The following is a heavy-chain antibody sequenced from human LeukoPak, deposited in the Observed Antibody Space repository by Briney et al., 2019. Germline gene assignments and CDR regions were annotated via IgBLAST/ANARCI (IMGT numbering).Heavy chain of an antibody. Sequence: PSETLSLTCTVSGYSISSGYYWGWIRQPPGKGLEWIGSLYHSGTTYYNPSLKSRVTRLVATSKNQFSLKLSSVSAADTAVYYCARYSGMGYSPGTYSNSWGQGTRVTVSS. D-gene: IGHD1-26*01. CDR1: GYSISSGYY. CDR3: ARYSGMGYSPGTYSNS. J-gene: IGHJ4*02. CDR2: LYHSGTT. V-gene: IGHV4-38-2*02.